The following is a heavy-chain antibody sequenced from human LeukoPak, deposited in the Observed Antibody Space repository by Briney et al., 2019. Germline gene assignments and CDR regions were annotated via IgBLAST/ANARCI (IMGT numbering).Heavy chain of an antibody. Sequence: GSLRLSCAVSGFTVSNNYMSWVRQAPGKGLEWIGRIHSSGTTNYNPSLKNRVTMSVDTPKNQFSLRLSSVTAADTAVYFCARGICSSPSCYTPGVFVFWAQGTIVTVSS. J-gene: IGHJ3*01. CDR2: IHSSGTT. CDR1: GFTVSNNY. V-gene: IGHV4-59*10. D-gene: IGHD2-2*02. CDR3: ARGICSSPSCYTPGVFVF.